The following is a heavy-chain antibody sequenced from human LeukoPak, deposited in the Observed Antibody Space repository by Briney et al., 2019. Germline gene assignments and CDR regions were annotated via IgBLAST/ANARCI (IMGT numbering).Heavy chain of an antibody. D-gene: IGHD4/OR15-4a*01. CDR3: ARVVLQWRMGYLDY. Sequence: GRSLRLSCTASGFTFGDYAMSWVRQAPGKGLEWVGFIRSKAYGGTTEYAASVKCRFTISSDDSKRIAYLQMNSQKTGDTSVYYCARVVLQWRMGYLDYWGQGTIVGVCS. V-gene: IGHV3-49*04. J-gene: IGHJ4*02. CDR1: GFTFGDYA. CDR2: IRSKAYGGTT.